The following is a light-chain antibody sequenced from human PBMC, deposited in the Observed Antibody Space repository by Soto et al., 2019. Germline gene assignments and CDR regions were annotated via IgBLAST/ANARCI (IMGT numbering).Light chain of an antibody. J-gene: IGKJ4*01. CDR1: QSVSSSY. CDR2: GAS. Sequence: EIVLTQSPGTLSLSPGERATLSCRASQSVSSSYLAWYQQKPGQAPRLLIFGASSRATGIADRFSGSGSGTDFTLTISRLEPEDFAVYFCQQFGGSPPLTFGGGTKVEIK. CDR3: QQFGGSPPLT. V-gene: IGKV3-20*01.